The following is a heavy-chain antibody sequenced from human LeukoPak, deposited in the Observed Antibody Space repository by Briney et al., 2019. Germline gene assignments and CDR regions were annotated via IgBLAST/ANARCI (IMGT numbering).Heavy chain of an antibody. V-gene: IGHV3-48*01. D-gene: IGHD6-13*01. CDR1: GFTFSSYS. Sequence: GGSLRLSCAASGFTFSSYSMNWVRQAPGKGLEWVSYISSSSSTIYYADSVKGRFTISRDNAKNSLYLQMNSLRAEDTAVYYCARDGDYIAAAGTFADYWGQGTLVTVSS. J-gene: IGHJ4*02. CDR3: ARDGDYIAAAGTFADY. CDR2: ISSSSSTI.